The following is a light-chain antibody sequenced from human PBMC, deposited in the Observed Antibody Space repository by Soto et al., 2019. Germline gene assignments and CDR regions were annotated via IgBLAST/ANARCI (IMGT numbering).Light chain of an antibody. CDR2: GAS. CDR1: ESVGSN. Sequence: VLTQSPATLSASPGQRATLSCRASESVGSNLAWYQQRPGQAPRLLIYGASTRAIGMTLRFSGSGSGTEFTLNISSLQSVYFAVYYCQQYENWWTFGQGTMVDFK. CDR3: QQYENWWT. V-gene: IGKV3-15*01. J-gene: IGKJ1*01.